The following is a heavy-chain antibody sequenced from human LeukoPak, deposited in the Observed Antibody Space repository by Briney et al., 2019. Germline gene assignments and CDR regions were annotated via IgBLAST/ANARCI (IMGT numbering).Heavy chain of an antibody. V-gene: IGHV3-9*01. CDR1: GFNLVDYA. D-gene: IGHD3-9*01. CDR3: ARDDHNVLTDNFDY. J-gene: IGHJ4*02. Sequence: GRSLRLSCAVSGFNLVDYAMHWFRQAPGRGLEWVSGINWDNGGIVYAESVRGRFTVSRDNAKNSLYLQMNSLRPEDTALYYCARDDHNVLTDNFDYWGQGTLVTVSS. CDR2: INWDNGGI.